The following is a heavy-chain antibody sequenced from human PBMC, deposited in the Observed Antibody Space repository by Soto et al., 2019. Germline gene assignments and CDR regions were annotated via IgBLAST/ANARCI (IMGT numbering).Heavy chain of an antibody. Sequence: QVQLQQWGAGLLKPSETLSLTCDVYGGSFSGYYWSWIRQPPGKGLEWIGEINHSGSTNYNPSLKSRVTISVDTSKNQFSLKLSSVTAADTAVYYCARGGLGIAAAGGRYWGQGTLVTVSS. D-gene: IGHD6-13*01. CDR2: INHSGST. J-gene: IGHJ4*02. CDR3: ARGGLGIAAAGGRY. CDR1: GGSFSGYY. V-gene: IGHV4-34*01.